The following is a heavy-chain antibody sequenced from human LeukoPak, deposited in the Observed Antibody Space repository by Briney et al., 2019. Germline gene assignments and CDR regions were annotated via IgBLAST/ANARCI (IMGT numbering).Heavy chain of an antibody. CDR1: GGSISSSSYY. Sequence: SETLSLTCTVSGGSISSSSYYWGWIRQPPGKGLEWIGSIYYSGSTYYNPSLKSRVTISVDTSKNQFSLKLSSVTAADTAVYYCASLPLGFWSGYHFDYWGQGTLVTVSS. CDR3: ASLPLGFWSGYHFDY. CDR2: IYYSGST. D-gene: IGHD3-3*01. V-gene: IGHV4-39*01. J-gene: IGHJ4*02.